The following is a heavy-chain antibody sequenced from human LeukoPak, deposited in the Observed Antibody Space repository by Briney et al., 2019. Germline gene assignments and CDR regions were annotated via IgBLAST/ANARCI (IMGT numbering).Heavy chain of an antibody. V-gene: IGHV1-46*01. D-gene: IGHD3-9*01. CDR1: GGTLSSYV. J-gene: IGHJ4*02. CDR2: INPGGDNT. CDR3: ARSSQTYYDILTGYYY. Sequence: ASVKVSCKASGGTLSSYVISWVRQAPGQGLEWMGLINPGGDNTDYAQNFQGRVTMTRDTSTSTVYMGLSSLRSEDTAVYYCARSSQTYYDILTGYYYWGQGTLVTVSS.